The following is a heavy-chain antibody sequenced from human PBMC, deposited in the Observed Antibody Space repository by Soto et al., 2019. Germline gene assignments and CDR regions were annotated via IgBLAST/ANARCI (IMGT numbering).Heavy chain of an antibody. CDR3: ARDSDGYNPLFDY. CDR1: GFTFSGYA. J-gene: IGHJ4*02. V-gene: IGHV3-23*01. Sequence: GGSLRLSCAASGFTFSGYAMSWVRQAPGKGLEWVSVIHGGGNSAYYADSVKGRFTISRDNSKNTLYLQMNSLRAEDTAVYYCARDSDGYNPLFDYWGQGTLVTVSS. D-gene: IGHD5-12*01. CDR2: IHGGGNSA.